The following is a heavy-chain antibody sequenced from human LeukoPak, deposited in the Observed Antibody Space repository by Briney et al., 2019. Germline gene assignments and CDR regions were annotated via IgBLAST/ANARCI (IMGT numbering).Heavy chain of an antibody. Sequence: GGSLRLSCAASGFTFSSYWKSWVRQAPGKGLEWVANIKQDGSEKYYVDSVKGRFTISRDNAKNSLYLQMNSLRAEDTAVYYCARESSTPSYVDYWGQGTLVTVSS. D-gene: IGHD6-6*01. CDR3: ARESSTPSYVDY. CDR2: IKQDGSEK. J-gene: IGHJ4*02. V-gene: IGHV3-7*01. CDR1: GFTFSSYW.